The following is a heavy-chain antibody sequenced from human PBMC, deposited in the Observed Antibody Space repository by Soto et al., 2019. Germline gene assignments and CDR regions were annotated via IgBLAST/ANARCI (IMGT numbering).Heavy chain of an antibody. J-gene: IGHJ4*02. CDR2: IYYSGST. CDR1: GGSISTSYY. CDR3: ATLPATTILTDY. Sequence: QLQLQESGPGLVKPSETLSLTCTVSGGSISTSYYWGWIRQPPGKGLEWIGSIYYSGSTYYNPSLTSRVTISVDTSKNQFSLKLSSVTAADTAVYYCATLPATTILTDYWGQGTLVTVSS. D-gene: IGHD6-25*01. V-gene: IGHV4-39*01.